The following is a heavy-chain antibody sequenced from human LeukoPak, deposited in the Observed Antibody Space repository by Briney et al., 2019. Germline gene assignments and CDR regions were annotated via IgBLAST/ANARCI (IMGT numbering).Heavy chain of an antibody. D-gene: IGHD3-10*01. Sequence: HGESLKISCKGSGYSFTSYWIGWVRQMPGKGLEWMGIIYPGDSDTRYSPSFQGQVTISADKSISTAYLQWSSLKASDTAMYYCARHLTSTPITMVRGALYYYYYMDVWGKGTTVTISS. V-gene: IGHV5-51*01. CDR3: ARHLTSTPITMVRGALYYYYYMDV. CDR2: IYPGDSDT. CDR1: GYSFTSYW. J-gene: IGHJ6*03.